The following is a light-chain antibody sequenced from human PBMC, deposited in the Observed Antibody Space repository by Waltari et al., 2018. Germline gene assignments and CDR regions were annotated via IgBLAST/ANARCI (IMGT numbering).Light chain of an antibody. J-gene: IGKJ2*02. CDR2: GAS. CDR3: QQYGSSPPCT. V-gene: IGKV3-20*01. Sequence: EIVLTQSPGTLSLSPGERATLSCRASQSVSSSYLAWYQQKPGQAPRLLIYGASSRATVIPDRVSGSGSGTDFTLTISRLGPEDFAVYYCQQYGSSPPCTFGQGTKLEIK. CDR1: QSVSSSY.